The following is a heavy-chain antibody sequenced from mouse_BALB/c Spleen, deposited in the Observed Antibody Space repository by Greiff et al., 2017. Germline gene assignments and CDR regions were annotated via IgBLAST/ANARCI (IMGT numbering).Heavy chain of an antibody. J-gene: IGHJ4*01. V-gene: IGHV1S56*01. Sequence: QVHVKQSGPELVKPGASVRISCKASGYTFTSYYIHWVKQRPGQGLEWIGWIYPGNVNTKYNEKFKGKATLTADKSSSTAYMQLSSLTSEDSAVYFCERFYGSSRDYAMDYWGQGTSVTVSS. CDR2: IYPGNVNT. CDR1: GYTFTSYY. D-gene: IGHD1-1*01. CDR3: ERFYGSSRDYAMDY.